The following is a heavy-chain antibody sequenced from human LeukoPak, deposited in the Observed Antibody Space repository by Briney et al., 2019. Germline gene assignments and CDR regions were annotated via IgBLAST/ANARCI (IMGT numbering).Heavy chain of an antibody. J-gene: IGHJ4*02. V-gene: IGHV3-64D*09. CDR2: INSNGRST. D-gene: IGHD3-10*01. CDR1: GFTFSAYA. CDR3: ASETYYYGSGSYYKGQF. Sequence: GGSLGLSCSASGFTFSAYAMHWVRQAPGKGLEYVSAINSNGRSTYYTDSVKGRFTISRDNSKNTVYLQMSSLRAEDTAVYYCASETYYYGSGSYYKGQFWGQGTLVAVSS.